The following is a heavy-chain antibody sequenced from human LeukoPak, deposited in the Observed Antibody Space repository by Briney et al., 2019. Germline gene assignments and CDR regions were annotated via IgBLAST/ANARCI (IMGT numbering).Heavy chain of an antibody. J-gene: IGHJ4*02. Sequence: ESGPTEIQPTQTLTLTCIFSGFSLSTSEVGVGWIRQPPGKALEWLALIYWDDDQRYSPSLKSRLTITKDTSKNQVVLTMTDMDPVGTATYYCAHRRYYYGSGSYLGGLFYYWGPGTLVTVSS. D-gene: IGHD3-10*01. V-gene: IGHV2-5*02. CDR1: GFSLSTSEVG. CDR3: AHRRYYYGSGSYLGGLFYY. CDR2: IYWDDDQ.